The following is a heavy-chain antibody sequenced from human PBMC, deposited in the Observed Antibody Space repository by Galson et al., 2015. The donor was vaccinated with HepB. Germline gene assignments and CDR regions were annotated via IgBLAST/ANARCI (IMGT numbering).Heavy chain of an antibody. D-gene: IGHD3-10*01. CDR1: GFAFSSYA. CDR2: LSSLSGAT. J-gene: IGHJ4*02. CDR3: ARRALRGVGSPAGNYFDY. Sequence: SLRLSCAASGFAFSSYAMSWVRQTPGKGPEWVATLSSLSGATHDADSVRGRFTISRDNSKNTLYLQMNSLRAEDTAVYYCARRALRGVGSPAGNYFDYWGQGTLVTVSS. V-gene: IGHV3-23*01.